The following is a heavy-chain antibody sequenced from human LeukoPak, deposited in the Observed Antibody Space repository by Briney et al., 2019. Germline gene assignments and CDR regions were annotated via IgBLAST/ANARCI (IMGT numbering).Heavy chain of an antibody. V-gene: IGHV3-23*01. J-gene: IGHJ4*02. CDR3: AKDLPDYGVRYYFDY. CDR2: ISGSSTTT. Sequence: GGSLRLSCAASGFTFSSYAMAWVRQAPGKGLEWVSTISGSSTTTYYADSVKGRFTISRDNSENALSLQMNSLRVEDTAVYYCAKDLPDYGVRYYFDYWGQGTLVTVSS. D-gene: IGHD4-17*01. CDR1: GFTFSSYA.